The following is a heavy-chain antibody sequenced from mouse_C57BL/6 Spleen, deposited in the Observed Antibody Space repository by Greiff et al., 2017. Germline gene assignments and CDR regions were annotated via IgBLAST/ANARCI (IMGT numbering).Heavy chain of an antibody. CDR2: IDPSDSYT. CDR3: ARGGNLQYYYAMDY. CDR1: GYTFTSYW. D-gene: IGHD1-1*02. Sequence: QVQLQQPGAELVKPGASVKLSCKASGYTFTSYWMQWVKQRPGQGLEWIGEIDPSDSYTNYNQKFKGKATLTVDTSSSTAYMQLSSLTSEDSAVYYCARGGNLQYYYAMDYWGQGTSVTVSS. J-gene: IGHJ4*01. V-gene: IGHV1-50*01.